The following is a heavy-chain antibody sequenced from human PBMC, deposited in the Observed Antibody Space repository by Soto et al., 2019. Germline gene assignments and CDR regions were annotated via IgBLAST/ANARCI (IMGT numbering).Heavy chain of an antibody. CDR3: ARQQLGTGTRGYYYMDV. CDR1: GGSISSSSYY. D-gene: IGHD6-13*01. Sequence: PSETLSLTCTVSGGSISSSSYYWGWIRKPPGKGLEWIGSIYYSGSTYYNPSLKSRVTISVDTSKNQSSLKLSSVTAADTAAYYCARQQLGTGTRGYYYMDVWGKGTTVTVSS. J-gene: IGHJ6*03. CDR2: IYYSGST. V-gene: IGHV4-39*01.